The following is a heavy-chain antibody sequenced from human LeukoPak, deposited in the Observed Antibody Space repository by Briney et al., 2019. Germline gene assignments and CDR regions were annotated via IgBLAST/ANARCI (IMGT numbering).Heavy chain of an antibody. CDR2: IFYGPNL. V-gene: IGHV4-59*01. CDR1: AGSISSYH. Sequence: SETLSLTCTVSAGSISSYHWNWIRQAPGKGLEWIGYIFYGPNLYYNPSLKDHVTMSLDTSKSQVYLKLTSVTAADTAVYYCASGTIFGVMAPYYFNTWGQGTLVTVSP. J-gene: IGHJ4*02. D-gene: IGHD3-3*01. CDR3: ASGTIFGVMAPYYFNT.